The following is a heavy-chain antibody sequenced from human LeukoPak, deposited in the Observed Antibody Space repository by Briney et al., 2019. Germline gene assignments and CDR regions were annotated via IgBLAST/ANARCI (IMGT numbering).Heavy chain of an antibody. J-gene: IGHJ2*01. CDR2: INTGSTYT. CDR3: TREDNWYFDL. CDR1: VFTFSDYY. V-gene: IGHV3-11*05. Sequence: PGGSLRLPCAASVFTFSDYYMTWIRPAPGKGLEWLSYINTGSTYTNYANSVKGRFTTSRDNAKNSLYLQLNSLRAEDTAVYYCTREDNWYFDLWGRGTLVTVSS.